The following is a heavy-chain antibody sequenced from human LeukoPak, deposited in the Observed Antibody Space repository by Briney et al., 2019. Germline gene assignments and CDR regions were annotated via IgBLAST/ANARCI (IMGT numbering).Heavy chain of an antibody. CDR1: GGSNSSYY. CDR2: IYYSGST. Sequence: SETLSLTCTVSGGSNSSYYWSWIRQPPGKGLEWIGSIYYSGSTYYNPSLKSRVTISVDTSKNQFSLKLSSVTAADTAVYYCARLLWFGEFIDYWGQGTLVTVSS. V-gene: IGHV4-59*05. CDR3: ARLLWFGEFIDY. J-gene: IGHJ4*02. D-gene: IGHD3-10*01.